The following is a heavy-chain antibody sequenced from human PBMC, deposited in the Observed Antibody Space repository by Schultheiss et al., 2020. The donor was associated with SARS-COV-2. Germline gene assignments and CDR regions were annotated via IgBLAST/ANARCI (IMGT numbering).Heavy chain of an antibody. Sequence: ESLKISCAASGFTFNTYSINWVRQAPGKGLEWIGEINHSGSTNYNPSLKSRVTISVHTSNNQLSLKLTSVTAADTAVYYCAREVAGTLWFDYWGRGTLVTVSS. CDR2: INHSGST. CDR1: GFTFNTYS. D-gene: IGHD6-19*01. V-gene: IGHV4-34*01. J-gene: IGHJ4*02. CDR3: AREVAGTLWFDY.